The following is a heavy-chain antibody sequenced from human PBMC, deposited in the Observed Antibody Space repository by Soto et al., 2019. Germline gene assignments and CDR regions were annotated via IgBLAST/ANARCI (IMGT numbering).Heavy chain of an antibody. Sequence: QVQLVQYGAEVKKPGSSVKVSCKASGGTFSSYAISWVRQSPGQGLEWMGGIIPIFGTANYAQKFQGRVTITADKSTSTAYMELSSLRSEDTAVYYCARGQCSGGSCSHASMGLNWFDPWGQGTLVTVSS. CDR2: IIPIFGTA. V-gene: IGHV1-69*06. CDR1: GGTFSSYA. CDR3: ARGQCSGGSCSHASMGLNWFDP. J-gene: IGHJ5*02. D-gene: IGHD2-15*01.